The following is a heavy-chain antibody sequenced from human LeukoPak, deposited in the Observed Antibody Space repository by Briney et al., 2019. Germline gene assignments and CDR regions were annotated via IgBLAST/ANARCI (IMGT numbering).Heavy chain of an antibody. CDR2: IYTSGST. J-gene: IGHJ4*02. V-gene: IGHV4-4*07. CDR1: GGSISSYY. D-gene: IGHD3-10*01. CDR3: ARGSYYGSGSYYFYFDY. Sequence: SETLSLTCTVSGGSISSYYWSWIRRPAGKGLEWIGRIYTSGSTNYNPSLKSRVTMSVDTSKNQFSLKLSSVTAADTAVYYCARGSYYGSGSYYFYFDYWGQGTLVTVSS.